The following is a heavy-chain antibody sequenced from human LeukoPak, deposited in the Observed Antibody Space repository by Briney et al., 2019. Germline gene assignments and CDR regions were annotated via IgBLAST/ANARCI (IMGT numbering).Heavy chain of an antibody. J-gene: IGHJ3*02. CDR2: INSDGSST. CDR1: GFTFSSYW. V-gene: IGHV3-74*01. D-gene: IGHD3-22*01. Sequence: PGGSLRLSCAASGFTFSSYWMHWVRQAPGKGLVWVSRINSDGSSTSYADSVKGRFTISRDNAKNTLYLQMNSLRAEDTALYYCAKVPHYYDSSGYYDAFDIWGQGTMVTVSS. CDR3: AKVPHYYDSSGYYDAFDI.